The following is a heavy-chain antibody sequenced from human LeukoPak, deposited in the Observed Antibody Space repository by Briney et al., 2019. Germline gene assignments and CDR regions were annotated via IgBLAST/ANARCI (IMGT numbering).Heavy chain of an antibody. V-gene: IGHV3-11*01. CDR1: GFTFSDYY. J-gene: IGHJ4*02. D-gene: IGHD2-15*01. CDR2: ISSSVSTI. Sequence: GGSLRLSCAASGFTFSDYYMSWIRQAPGKGLEWVSYISSSVSTIYYADSVKGRFTISRDNAKNSLYLQMNSLRAEDTAVYYCARSRLFSYCSGVSCYSGFDYWGQGTLVTVSS. CDR3: ARSRLFSYCSGVSCYSGFDY.